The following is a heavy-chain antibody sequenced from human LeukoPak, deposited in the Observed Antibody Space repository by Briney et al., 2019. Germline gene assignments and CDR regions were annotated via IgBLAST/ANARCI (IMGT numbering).Heavy chain of an antibody. CDR1: GFTFSGSA. CDR3: TTMRPDAFDI. V-gene: IGHV3-73*01. Sequence: GGSLRLSCAASGFTFSGSAMHWVRQASGKGLERVVRIRSKANSYATAYAASVKCRFTISRDDSNNTAYLQMNSLKAEDTAVYYCTTMRPDAFDIWGQGTMVTVSS. D-gene: IGHD3-3*01. CDR2: IRSKANSYAT. J-gene: IGHJ3*02.